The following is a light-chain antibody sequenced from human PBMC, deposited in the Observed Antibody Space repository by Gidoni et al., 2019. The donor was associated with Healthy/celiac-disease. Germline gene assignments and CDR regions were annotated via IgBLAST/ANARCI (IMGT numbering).Light chain of an antibody. CDR2: DA. CDR1: QSVSSY. Sequence: IVLTQSPATLSLSPGERATLSCRASQSVSSYLAWYQQKPGQAPRLLIYDAASGSGTDFTLTISSLEPEDFAVYYCQQRRNWWPFXQXTKVEIK. V-gene: IGKV3-11*01. J-gene: IGKJ1*01. CDR3: QQRRNWWP.